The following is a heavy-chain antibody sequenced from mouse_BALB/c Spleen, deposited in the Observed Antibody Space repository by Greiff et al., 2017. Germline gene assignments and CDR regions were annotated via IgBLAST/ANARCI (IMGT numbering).Heavy chain of an antibody. D-gene: IGHD2-14*01. V-gene: IGHV5-6-5*01. CDR1: GFTFSSYA. CDR2: ISSGGST. J-gene: IGHJ4*01. Sequence: EVKLVESGGGLVKPGGSLKLSCAASGFTFSSYAMSWVRQTPEKRLEWVASISSGGSTYYPDSVKGRFTISRDNARNILYLQMSSLRSEDTAMYYCARPYYRYDPYAMDYWGQGTSVTVSS. CDR3: ARPYYRYDPYAMDY.